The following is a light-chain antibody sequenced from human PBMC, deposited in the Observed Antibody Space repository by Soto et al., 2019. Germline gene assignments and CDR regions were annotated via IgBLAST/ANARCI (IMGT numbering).Light chain of an antibody. Sequence: DIQMTQSPSTLSASVGDRVTITCRASQSISSWLAWYQQKPGKAPKLLIYKASSFESGVPSRFSGSGSGTEVTLTISSLQPDDFATYYCQQYNSYSYTFGQGTKLESK. V-gene: IGKV1-5*03. CDR2: KAS. CDR1: QSISSW. J-gene: IGKJ2*01. CDR3: QQYNSYSYT.